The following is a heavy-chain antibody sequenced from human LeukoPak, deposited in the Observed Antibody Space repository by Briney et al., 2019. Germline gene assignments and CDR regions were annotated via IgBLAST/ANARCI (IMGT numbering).Heavy chain of an antibody. CDR1: GFTVSSNY. D-gene: IGHD3-9*01. CDR2: IYSGGST. Sequence: GGSLRLSCAASGFTVSSNYMSWVRQAPGKGLEWVSVIYSGGSTYYADSVKGRFTISRDNSKNTLYLQMNSLRAEDTAVYYCAREAPYYDILTGYYTPGPFDYWGQGTLVTVSS. CDR3: AREAPYYDILTGYYTPGPFDY. V-gene: IGHV3-53*01. J-gene: IGHJ4*02.